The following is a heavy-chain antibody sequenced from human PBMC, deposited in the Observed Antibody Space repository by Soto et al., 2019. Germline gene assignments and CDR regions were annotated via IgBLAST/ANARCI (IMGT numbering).Heavy chain of an antibody. CDR1: GFTFSSYA. CDR3: GRDRGGTDFGGRVYTFAC. CDR2: ISYDGSNR. Sequence: QVQLVESGGGVVQPGRSLRLSCAASGFTFSSYAMHWVRQAPGKGLEWVAVISYDGSNRYYADSVKGRFTISRDNSKNTVYLEMSIRSAEDTAWSYWGRDRGGTDFGGRVYTFACWGQGTLVTVSS. V-gene: IGHV3-30-3*01. D-gene: IGHD3-3*01. J-gene: IGHJ4*02.